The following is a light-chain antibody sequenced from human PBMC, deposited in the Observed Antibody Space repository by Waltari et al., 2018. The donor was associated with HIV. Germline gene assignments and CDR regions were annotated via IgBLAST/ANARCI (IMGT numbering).Light chain of an antibody. CDR2: KDT. CDR3: QSADTSGTRV. J-gene: IGLJ1*01. CDR1: ALAKQY. Sequence: SFELTQPPSVSVSPGQTAKITCSGDALAKQYTYWYQQKPGQAPVVVIYKDTERPSGIPERFFGSSSGTTVTLTISGVQAEDEADYYCQSADTSGTRVFGSGTKVTVL. V-gene: IGLV3-25*03.